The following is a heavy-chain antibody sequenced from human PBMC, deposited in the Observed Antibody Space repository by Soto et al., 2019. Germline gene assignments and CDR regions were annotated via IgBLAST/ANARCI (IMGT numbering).Heavy chain of an antibody. Sequence: PSETLSLTCAVYGGSFSGYSWNWIRQPPGKGLEWIGGINHSGSTNYNPSLQSRVTISADTSKNQFSLKLSSVTAADTAVYYCASRIVVPAAIHFDYWGQGTLVTVSS. J-gene: IGHJ4*02. D-gene: IGHD2-2*01. CDR3: ASRIVVPAAIHFDY. V-gene: IGHV4-34*01. CDR1: GGSFSGYS. CDR2: INHSGST.